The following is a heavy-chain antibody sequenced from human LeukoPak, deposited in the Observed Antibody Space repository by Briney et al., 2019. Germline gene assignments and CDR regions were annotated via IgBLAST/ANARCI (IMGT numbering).Heavy chain of an antibody. V-gene: IGHV1-2*06. Sequence: ASVKVSCKASGYTFTGYYKHWVRQAPGQGLEWMGRINPNSDGTNYAQKFQGRVTMTRDTSISTAYMELSRLRSDDTAVYYCASHNSGYDSAPFDYWGQGTLVTVSS. CDR3: ASHNSGYDSAPFDY. CDR1: GYTFTGYY. J-gene: IGHJ4*02. D-gene: IGHD5-12*01. CDR2: INPNSDGT.